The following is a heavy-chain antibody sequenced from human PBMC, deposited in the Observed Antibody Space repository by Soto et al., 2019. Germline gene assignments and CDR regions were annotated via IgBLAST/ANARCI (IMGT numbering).Heavy chain of an antibody. CDR3: AKQVNAHTIFGVVIY. Sequence: EVQLLESGGGLVQPGGSLRLSCAASGFTFSSNAMSWVRQAPGKGLEWVSAISGSGGSTYYTDSVKGRFTISRDNSKNTLYLQMNSLRAEDTAVYYCAKQVNAHTIFGVVIYWGQGTLVTVSS. J-gene: IGHJ4*02. V-gene: IGHV3-23*01. D-gene: IGHD3-3*01. CDR1: GFTFSSNA. CDR2: ISGSGGST.